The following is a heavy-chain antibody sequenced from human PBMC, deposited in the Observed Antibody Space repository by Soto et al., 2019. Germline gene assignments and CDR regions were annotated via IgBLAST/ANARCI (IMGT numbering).Heavy chain of an antibody. J-gene: IGHJ5*02. CDR3: ARSANYFDP. D-gene: IGHD1-7*01. V-gene: IGHV4-31*03. Sequence: NPSETLSLTCTVSGGSITSGFYYWSWIRQHPGKGMEWIGSIYHSGDTNYNPSLKSRLTISVDTSNNHFSLQLNSVTAADTAVYYCARSANYFDPWGQGTLVTVSS. CDR2: IYHSGDT. CDR1: GGSITSGFYY.